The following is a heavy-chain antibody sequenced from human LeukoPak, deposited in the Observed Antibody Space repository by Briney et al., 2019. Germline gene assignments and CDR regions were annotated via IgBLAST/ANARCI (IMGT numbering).Heavy chain of an antibody. D-gene: IGHD4-11*01. V-gene: IGHV1-3*01. CDR3: ARAGDYSDFDY. J-gene: IGHJ4*02. CDR1: GYTFTSYA. CDR2: INAGNGNT. Sequence: ASVNVSCKASGYTFTSYAMHWVRQAPGQRLEWMGWINAGNGNTKYSQKFQGRVTITRDTSASTAYMELSSLGSEDTAVYYCARAGDYSDFDYWGQGTLVTVSS.